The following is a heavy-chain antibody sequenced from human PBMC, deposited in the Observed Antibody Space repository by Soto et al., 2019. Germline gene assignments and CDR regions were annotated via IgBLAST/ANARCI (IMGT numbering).Heavy chain of an antibody. CDR3: MLGSGWKDFDY. CDR2: IYYSGST. J-gene: IGHJ4*02. V-gene: IGHV4-39*01. Sequence: SETLSLTCTVSGGSISGSSYYWGWIRQPPGKGLEWIGNIYYSGSTYYNPSLKSRVTITVDTSKNQFSLKLSSVTAADTAVYYCMLGSGWKDFDYWGQGTLVTVSS. CDR1: GGSISGSSYY. D-gene: IGHD3-22*01.